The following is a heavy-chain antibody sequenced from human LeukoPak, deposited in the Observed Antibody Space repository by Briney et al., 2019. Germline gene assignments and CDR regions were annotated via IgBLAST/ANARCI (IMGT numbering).Heavy chain of an antibody. J-gene: IGHJ4*02. CDR1: GGTFSSYA. CDR2: IIPIFGTA. CDR3: ARDRGQRDGYNSFDY. V-gene: IGHV1-69*13. Sequence: SVKVSCKASGGTFSSYAISWVRQAPGQGLEWMGGIIPIFGTANYAQKFQGRVTITADESTSTAYMELSSLRSEDTAVYYCARDRGQRDGYNSFDYWGQGTLVTVSS. D-gene: IGHD5-24*01.